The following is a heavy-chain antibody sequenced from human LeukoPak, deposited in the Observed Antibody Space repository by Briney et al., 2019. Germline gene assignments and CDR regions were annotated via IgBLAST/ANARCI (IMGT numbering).Heavy chain of an antibody. CDR2: FYISGRS. D-gene: IGHD3-22*01. Sequence: SETLSLTCTVSGDSISSYYWTWIRQPAGRGLEWIGRFYISGRSSYSPSLKSRVSMSVDKSKNQFSLKLTSVTAADTAVYYCARDFLSSVTFDYWGQGILVTVSS. V-gene: IGHV4-4*07. J-gene: IGHJ4*02. CDR3: ARDFLSSVTFDY. CDR1: GDSISSYY.